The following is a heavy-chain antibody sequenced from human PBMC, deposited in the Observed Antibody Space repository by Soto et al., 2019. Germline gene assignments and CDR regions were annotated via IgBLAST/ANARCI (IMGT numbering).Heavy chain of an antibody. D-gene: IGHD3-10*01. CDR2: MNPNSGNT. CDR1: GYTFTSYD. CDR3: ARAYYYYGPGTTGRGYWSFAL. Sequence: QVQLVQSGAEVKKPGASVKVSCKASGYTFTSYDINWVRQATGQGLEWMGWMNPNSGNTGYAQKFQGRVTMTRNTSISKAYMELSSLRSEDTAVYYCARAYYYYGPGTTGRGYWSFALWGRGTLVTVSS. J-gene: IGHJ2*01. V-gene: IGHV1-8*01.